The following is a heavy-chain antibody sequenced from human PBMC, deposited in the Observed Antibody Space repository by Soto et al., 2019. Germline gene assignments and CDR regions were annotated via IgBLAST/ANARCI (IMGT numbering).Heavy chain of an antibody. Sequence: LSLPCAAAEVPCSSYASTCVRQAPGKGLEWVSLISGSGGSTYYADSVKGRFTISRDNSRDTMYLQMNSLRAEDTAVYYCAKGKGSRSYNNFPGYSAQRTLGTVHS. D-gene: IGHD3-10*01. CDR1: EVPCSSYA. CDR2: ISGSGGST. V-gene: IGHV3-23*01. J-gene: IGHJ4*02. CDR3: AKGKGSRSYNNFPGY.